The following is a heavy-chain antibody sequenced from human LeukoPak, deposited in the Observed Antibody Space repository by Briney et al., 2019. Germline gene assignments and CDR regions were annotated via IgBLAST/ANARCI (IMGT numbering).Heavy chain of an antibody. CDR3: ASSDYDILTGYYLGMDV. CDR2: IYYSGST. CDR1: GGSISSYY. J-gene: IGHJ6*02. Sequence: SETLSLTCTVSGGSISSYYWSWIRQPPGKGLEWIGYIYYSGSTNYNPSLKSRVTISVDTSKNQFSLKLSSVTAADTAVYYCASSDYDILTGYYLGMDVWGQGTTVTVSS. D-gene: IGHD3-9*01. V-gene: IGHV4-59*08.